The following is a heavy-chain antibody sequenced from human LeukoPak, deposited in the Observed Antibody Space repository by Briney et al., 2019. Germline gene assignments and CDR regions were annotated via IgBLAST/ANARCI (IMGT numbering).Heavy chain of an antibody. Sequence: GGSLRLSCVASGFTFSDAWMSWVRQAPGKGLEWVGRIKSKIDGGTIDYGAPVKGRFTISRDDSGNTLYLQMNSLKTEDTAVYYCTTRRQDGCWGQGTLVTV. V-gene: IGHV3-15*01. D-gene: IGHD6-25*01. CDR1: GFTFSDAW. CDR2: IKSKIDGGTI. CDR3: TTRRQDGC. J-gene: IGHJ4*02.